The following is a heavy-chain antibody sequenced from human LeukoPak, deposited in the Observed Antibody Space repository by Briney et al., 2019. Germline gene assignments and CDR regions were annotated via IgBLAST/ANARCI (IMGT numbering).Heavy chain of an antibody. Sequence: PGGSLRLSCAASGFTFSSYAMHWVRQAPGKGLEWVAVISYDGSNKYYADSVKGRFTISRDNSKNTLYLQMNSLRAEDTAVYYCARGALYYYDSSGVDYWGQGTLVTVSS. J-gene: IGHJ4*02. V-gene: IGHV3-30*04. CDR2: ISYDGSNK. D-gene: IGHD3-22*01. CDR3: ARGALYYYDSSGVDY. CDR1: GFTFSSYA.